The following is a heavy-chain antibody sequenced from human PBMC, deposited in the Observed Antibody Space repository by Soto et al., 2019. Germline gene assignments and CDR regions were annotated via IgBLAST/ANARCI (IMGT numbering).Heavy chain of an antibody. Sequence: EVQLVESGGDLVQPGGSLRLSCTASGFMFSNYHMDWVRQAPGKGLEWVSYISSRDEAIYYADSVKGRFTISRDNAKNSLYLQMNTLRADDTAVYYCARDTRRGSCYDYWGQGTLVTVSS. J-gene: IGHJ4*02. D-gene: IGHD2-15*01. CDR3: ARDTRRGSCYDY. V-gene: IGHV3-48*03. CDR1: GFMFSNYH. CDR2: ISSRDEAI.